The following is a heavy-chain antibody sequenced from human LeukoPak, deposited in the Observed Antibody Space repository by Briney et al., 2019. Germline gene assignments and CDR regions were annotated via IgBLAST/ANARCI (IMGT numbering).Heavy chain of an antibody. Sequence: PGGSLRLSCAASGFTFSSYGMHWVRQAPGKGLEWVAFIRYDGSNKYYADSVKGRFPISRDNSKNTLYLQMNSLRAEDTAVYYCAKDRGSYPYYFDYWGQGTLVTVSS. CDR2: IRYDGSNK. CDR3: AKDRGSYPYYFDY. CDR1: GFTFSSYG. J-gene: IGHJ4*02. V-gene: IGHV3-30*02. D-gene: IGHD3-16*01.